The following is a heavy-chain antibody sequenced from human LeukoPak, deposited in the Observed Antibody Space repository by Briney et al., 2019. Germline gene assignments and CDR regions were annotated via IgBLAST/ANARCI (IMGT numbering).Heavy chain of an antibody. CDR1: GFTFSDYY. D-gene: IGHD1-20*01. CDR2: ISSSGSNV. J-gene: IGHJ6*03. V-gene: IGHV3-11*01. CDR3: ARVYNWNYYCYMDV. Sequence: PGGSLRLSCAASGFTFSDYYMNWIRQRPGMGLELVSYISSSGSNVYYAYSVKGRFTISRDNAKNSLYLQMNSLRAEDTAVYYCARVYNWNYYCYMDVWGKGTTVTVSS.